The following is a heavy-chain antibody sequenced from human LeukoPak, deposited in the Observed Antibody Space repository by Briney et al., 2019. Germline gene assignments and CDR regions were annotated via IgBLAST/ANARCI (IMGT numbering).Heavy chain of an antibody. CDR2: ISYDGSNK. CDR3: ATGYSYGRYYYYMDV. J-gene: IGHJ6*03. Sequence: GGSLRLSCAASGFTFSSYGMHWVRQAPGKGLEWVAVISYDGSNKYYADSVKGRFTISRDNAKNSLYLQMNSLRAEDTAVYYCATGYSYGRYYYYMDVWGKGTTVTVSS. CDR1: GFTFSSYG. D-gene: IGHD5-18*01. V-gene: IGHV3-30*03.